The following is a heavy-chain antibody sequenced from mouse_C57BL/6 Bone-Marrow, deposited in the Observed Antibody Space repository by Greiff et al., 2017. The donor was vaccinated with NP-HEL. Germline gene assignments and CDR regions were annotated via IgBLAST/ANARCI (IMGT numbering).Heavy chain of an antibody. CDR1: GYTFTSYD. J-gene: IGHJ2*01. CDR2: IYPRDGST. Sequence: QVQLQQSGPELVKPGASVKLSCKASGYTFTSYDINWVKQRPGQGLEWIGWIYPRDGSTKYNEKFKGKATLTVDTSSSTAYMELHSLTSEDSAVYFCAREGSFITTVVATDYWGQGTTLTVSS. V-gene: IGHV1-85*01. D-gene: IGHD1-1*01. CDR3: AREGSFITTVVATDY.